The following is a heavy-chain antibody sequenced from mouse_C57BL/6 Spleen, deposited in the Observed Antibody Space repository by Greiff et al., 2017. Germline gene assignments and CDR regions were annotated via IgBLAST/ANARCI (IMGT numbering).Heavy chain of an antibody. J-gene: IGHJ3*01. CDR3: ARSLITTVVAPPWFAY. Sequence: LQQSGAELVRPGTSVKVSCKASGYAFTNYLIEWVKQRPGQGLEWIGVINPGSGGTNYNEKFKGKATLTADKSSSTAYMQLSSLTSEDSAVYFCARSLITTVVAPPWFAYWGQGTLVTVSA. D-gene: IGHD1-1*01. CDR2: INPGSGGT. CDR1: GYAFTNYL. V-gene: IGHV1-54*01.